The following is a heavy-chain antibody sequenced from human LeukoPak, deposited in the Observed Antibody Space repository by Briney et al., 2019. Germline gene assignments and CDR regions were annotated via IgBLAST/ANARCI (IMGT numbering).Heavy chain of an antibody. CDR2: IYYSGST. V-gene: IGHV4-39*07. D-gene: IGHD2-15*01. CDR3: ARVYCSGGSCYFVYYFDY. Sequence: PSETLSLTYTVSGGSISSSSYYWGWIRQPPGKGLEWIGSIYYSGSTYYNPSLKSRVTISVDTSKNQFSLKLSSVTAADTAVYYCARVYCSGGSCYFVYYFDYWGQGTLVTVSS. J-gene: IGHJ4*02. CDR1: GGSISSSSYY.